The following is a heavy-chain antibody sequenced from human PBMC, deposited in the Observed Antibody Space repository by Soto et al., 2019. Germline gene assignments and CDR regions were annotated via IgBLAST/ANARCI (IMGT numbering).Heavy chain of an antibody. CDR2: ISYDENNK. CDR1: GFTFSSYV. V-gene: IGHV3-30*18. D-gene: IGHD3-22*01. CDR3: AKLSDPYYYDSSLED. J-gene: IGHJ4*02. Sequence: QVQLVESGGGVVQPGNSLRLSCAASGFTFSSYVMHWVRQAPGKGLEWVAVISYDENNKYYADSVKGRFSISRDNSKNTLDLQMNSLRPQDTAAYYWAKLSDPYYYDSSLEDWGEGTLVTVSS.